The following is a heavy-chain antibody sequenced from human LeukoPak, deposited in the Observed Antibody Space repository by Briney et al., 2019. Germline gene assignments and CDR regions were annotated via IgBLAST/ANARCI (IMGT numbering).Heavy chain of an antibody. D-gene: IGHD2-2*01. J-gene: IGHJ2*01. Sequence: GASVKVSCKASGYTFTSYDINWVRQATGQGLEWLGWMNPNSGNRGYAQKFQGRVTMTRNTSISTVYMELSSLRSEDTAMYYCARESVAVPAATTYWYFDLWGRGTLVTVSS. CDR2: MNPNSGNR. CDR1: GYTFTSYD. CDR3: ARESVAVPAATTYWYFDL. V-gene: IGHV1-8*01.